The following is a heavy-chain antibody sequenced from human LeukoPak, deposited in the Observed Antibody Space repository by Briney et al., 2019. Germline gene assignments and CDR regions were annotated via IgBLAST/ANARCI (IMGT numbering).Heavy chain of an antibody. CDR2: ISTTGAET. Sequence: GGSLRLSCAASGFIFSKYALGWVRQAPGKWLEWVSIISTTGAETSYEDSVKGRFAISRDDSKNTLYLQMNSLRAEDTATYYCAKGLIGSSYTSFDYWGQGTLVAVSS. J-gene: IGHJ4*02. V-gene: IGHV3-23*01. CDR1: GFIFSKYA. D-gene: IGHD6-6*01. CDR3: AKGLIGSSYTSFDY.